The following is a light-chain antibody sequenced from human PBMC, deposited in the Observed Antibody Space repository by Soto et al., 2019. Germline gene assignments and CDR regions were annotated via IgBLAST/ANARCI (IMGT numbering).Light chain of an antibody. Sequence: QSVLTQPPSASGTPGQSVTISCSGSTSNIGSNTVNWYQQLPGTAPKLLIYSNNQRPSGVPDRFSGSKSGTSASLAISGLQYEDEADYYCARWDNSLSCYVYGSGTKLTVL. V-gene: IGLV1-44*01. CDR1: TSNIGSNT. CDR3: ARWDNSLSCYV. J-gene: IGLJ1*01. CDR2: SNN.